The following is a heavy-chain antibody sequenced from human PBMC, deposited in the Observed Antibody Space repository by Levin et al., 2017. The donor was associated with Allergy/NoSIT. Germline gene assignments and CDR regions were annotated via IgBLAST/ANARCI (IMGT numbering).Heavy chain of an antibody. Sequence: KVSCQGSGYSFGSYWIGWVRQVPNKGLEWMAMIFPGDSETRYSPSFEGQVTISVDKSINAAYVFWSSLKASDTATYYCATTHTSAWWAAFDIWGQGTMVTVSS. V-gene: IGHV5-51*01. D-gene: IGHD6-19*01. CDR1: GYSFGSYW. CDR3: ATTHTSAWWAAFDI. CDR2: IFPGDSET. J-gene: IGHJ3*02.